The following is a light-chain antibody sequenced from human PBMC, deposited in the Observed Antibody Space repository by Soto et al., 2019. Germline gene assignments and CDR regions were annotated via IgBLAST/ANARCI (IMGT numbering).Light chain of an antibody. J-gene: IGKJ2*01. CDR2: DTS. V-gene: IGKV3-20*01. CDR1: QSASDSY. CDR3: QQYGNSPPYT. Sequence: EIVLTQSPGTLSLSPGERATLSCRASQSASDSYLGWYQQKPGQAPRLLIYDTSNRATGIPDRFSGSGSGTVFTLTISRLEPEDFAVYYCQQYGNSPPYTFGQGTKLEIK.